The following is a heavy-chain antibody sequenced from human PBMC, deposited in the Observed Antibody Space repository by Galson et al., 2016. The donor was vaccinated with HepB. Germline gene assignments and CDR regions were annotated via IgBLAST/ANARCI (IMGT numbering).Heavy chain of an antibody. Sequence: SLRLSCAASGFSFSDYGMHWVRQAPGKGLEWVAVISYDGMKKYYADSVRGRFTVSRDNSKNTLFLQMNSLIPGDRAVYYCAKDRGFDGFRDLLMYYFDSWGQGTLVAVSS. CDR3: AKDRGFDGFRDLLMYYFDS. D-gene: IGHD3-10*01. V-gene: IGHV3-30*18. J-gene: IGHJ4*02. CDR2: ISYDGMKK. CDR1: GFSFSDYG.